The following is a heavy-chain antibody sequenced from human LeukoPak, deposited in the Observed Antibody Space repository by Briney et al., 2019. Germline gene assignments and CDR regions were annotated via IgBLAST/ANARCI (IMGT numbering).Heavy chain of an antibody. CDR1: GFTFDDYG. CDR2: ISSSSSYI. J-gene: IGHJ6*03. D-gene: IGHD1-14*01. CDR3: ARDPGIDWSLFGYYYYYYMDV. V-gene: IGHV3-21*01. Sequence: GGSLRLSCAASGFTFDDYGMSWVRQAPGKGLEWVSSISSSSSYIYYADSVKGRFTISRDNSKNTLYLQMGSLRAEDMAVYYCARDPGIDWSLFGYYYYYYMDVRGKGTTVTISS.